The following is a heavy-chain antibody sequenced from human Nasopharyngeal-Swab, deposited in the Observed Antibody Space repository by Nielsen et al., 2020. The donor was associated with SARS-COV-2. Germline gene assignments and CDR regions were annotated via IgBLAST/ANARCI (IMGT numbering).Heavy chain of an antibody. CDR2: IYYSGST. J-gene: IGHJ5*02. CDR1: GGSITSYY. Sequence: SETLSLTCTVSGGSITSYYWSWIRQPPGEGLEWIGYIYYSGSTNYNPSLKSRVTISVDTSKSQFSLKLTSVAAADTAVYYCARRTTVTTATPGFDPWGQGTLVTVSS. V-gene: IGHV4-59*08. D-gene: IGHD4-17*01. CDR3: ARRTTVTTATPGFDP.